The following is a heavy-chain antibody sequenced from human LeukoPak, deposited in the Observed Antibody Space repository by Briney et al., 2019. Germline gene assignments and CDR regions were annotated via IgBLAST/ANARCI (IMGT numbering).Heavy chain of an antibody. CDR2: IYYSGST. J-gene: IGHJ6*02. D-gene: IGHD6-6*01. V-gene: IGHV4-59*12. CDR1: GGSISSYY. CDR3: ARGFGSSSHYYYYGMDV. Sequence: SETLSLTCTVSGGSISSYYWSWIRQPPGKGLEWIGYIYYSGSTNYNPSLKSRVTISVDTSKNQFSLKLSSVTAADTAVYYCARGFGSSSHYYYYGMDVWGQGTTVTVSS.